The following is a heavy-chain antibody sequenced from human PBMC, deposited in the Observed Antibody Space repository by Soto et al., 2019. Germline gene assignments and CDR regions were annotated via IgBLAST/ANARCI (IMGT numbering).Heavy chain of an antibody. Sequence: GGSLRLSCAASGFTFSSYWMHWVRQAPGKGLVWVSRINSDGSSTSYADSVKGRFTISRDNAKNTLYLQMNSLRAEDTAVYYCARRRTSYYYYYYMDVWGKGTTVTVSS. V-gene: IGHV3-74*01. CDR3: ARRRTSYYYYYYMDV. CDR1: GFTFSSYW. CDR2: INSDGSST. J-gene: IGHJ6*03.